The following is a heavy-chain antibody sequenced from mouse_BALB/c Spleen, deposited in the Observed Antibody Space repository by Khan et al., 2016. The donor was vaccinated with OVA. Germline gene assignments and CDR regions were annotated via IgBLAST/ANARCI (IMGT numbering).Heavy chain of an antibody. CDR3: AKRYAMDY. Sequence: EVQLQESGPGLVKPSQSLSLTCTVTGYSITSDYAWNWIRQFPGNKLEWMGYIRYRGTTSYNPSLQSRISITRATSKNQFFLQLNSVTTEDTATYYCAKRYAMDYWGQGTSVTVSS. J-gene: IGHJ4*01. V-gene: IGHV3-2*02. CDR1: GYSITSDYA. CDR2: IRYRGTT.